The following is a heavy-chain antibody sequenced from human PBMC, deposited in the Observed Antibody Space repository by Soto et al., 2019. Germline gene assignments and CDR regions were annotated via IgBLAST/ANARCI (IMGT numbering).Heavy chain of an antibody. CDR3: ARIGSVVVTANWYFDL. CDR1: GFTVSSNY. CDR2: FYSGGDT. V-gene: IGHV3-66*01. D-gene: IGHD2-21*02. J-gene: IGHJ2*01. Sequence: EVKLVESGGGLVQPGGSLRLSCAASGFTVSSNYMSWVRQAPGKGLEWVSLFYSGGDTYYADSVKGRFTISGDNSKNTLYLQMNSLRAEDTAVYYCARIGSVVVTANWYFDLWGRGTLVTVSS.